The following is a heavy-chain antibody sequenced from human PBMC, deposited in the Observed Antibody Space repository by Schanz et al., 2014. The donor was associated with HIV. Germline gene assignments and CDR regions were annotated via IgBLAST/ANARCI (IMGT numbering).Heavy chain of an antibody. J-gene: IGHJ4*02. CDR3: APCRCDGELSLLRY. D-gene: IGHD3-16*02. V-gene: IGHV1-2*02. CDR2: INPDNAGT. Sequence: QVQLVQSGAEMKKPGSSVKVSCKASGGTFSSFAISWVRQAPGQGLEWMGWINPDNAGTNYAQKFQGRVTMTRDTSISTALMELSSWASDDTAVYYCAPCRCDGELSLLRYWGQGTLVTVSS. CDR1: GGTFSSFA.